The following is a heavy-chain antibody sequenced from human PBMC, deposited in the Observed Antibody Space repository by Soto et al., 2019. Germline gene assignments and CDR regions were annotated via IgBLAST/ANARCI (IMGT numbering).Heavy chain of an antibody. CDR3: ARDQSSSWYLH. D-gene: IGHD6-13*01. V-gene: IGHV3-7*03. J-gene: IGHJ4*02. CDR1: GFTFSSYW. CDR2: IKQDGSEK. Sequence: HLGGSLRLSCAASGFTFSSYWMSWVRQAPGKGLEWAANIKQDGSEKYYVDSVKGRFTISRDNAKNSLYLQMNSLRAEDTAVYYCARDQSSSWYLHWGQGTLVTVSS.